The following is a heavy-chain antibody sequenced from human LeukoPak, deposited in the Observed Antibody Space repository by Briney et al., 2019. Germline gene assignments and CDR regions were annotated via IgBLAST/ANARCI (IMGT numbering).Heavy chain of an antibody. D-gene: IGHD6-6*01. V-gene: IGHV3-23*01. J-gene: IGHJ4*02. CDR3: ARHTEYSSSSPFDY. CDR1: GFTFSSYA. CDR2: ISGSGGST. Sequence: GGSLRLSCAASGFTFSSYAMSWVRQAPGKGLEWVSAISGSGGSTYYADSVKGRFTISRDNPKNTLYLQMNSLRAEDTAVYYCARHTEYSSSSPFDYWGQGTLVIVSS.